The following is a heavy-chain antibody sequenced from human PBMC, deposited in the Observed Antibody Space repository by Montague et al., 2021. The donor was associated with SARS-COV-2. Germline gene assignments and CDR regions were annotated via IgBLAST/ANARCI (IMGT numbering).Heavy chain of an antibody. J-gene: IGHJ2*01. CDR2: FYTTGST. D-gene: IGHD6-19*01. Sequence: SETLSLTCAVSGGSIGSYYWSRIRQPAGKGLEWIGRFYTTGSTNYNPSLKSRVTMSVDTSKNQFSLKLSSVTAADTAVYYCARSTFYSSGWWDNWYFDLWGRGTLVTVSS. V-gene: IGHV4-4*07. CDR3: ARSTFYSSGWWDNWYFDL. CDR1: GGSIGSYY.